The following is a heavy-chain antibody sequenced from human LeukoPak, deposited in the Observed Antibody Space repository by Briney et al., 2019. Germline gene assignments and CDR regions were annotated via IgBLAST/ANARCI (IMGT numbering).Heavy chain of an antibody. Sequence: GGSLRLSCAASGFTFSSYAMHWVRQAPGKGLEWVAVISYDGSNKYYADSVKGRFTTSRDNSKNTLYLQMNSLRAEDTAVYYCARDITMVRGVIGAYYYYGMDVWGKGTTVTVSS. V-gene: IGHV3-30*04. D-gene: IGHD3-10*01. J-gene: IGHJ6*04. CDR3: ARDITMVRGVIGAYYYYGMDV. CDR2: ISYDGSNK. CDR1: GFTFSSYA.